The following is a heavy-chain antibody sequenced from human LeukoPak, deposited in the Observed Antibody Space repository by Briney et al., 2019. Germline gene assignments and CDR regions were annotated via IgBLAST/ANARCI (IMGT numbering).Heavy chain of an antibody. V-gene: IGHV3-30*02. CDR3: RKHDSSSDY. D-gene: IGHD3-22*01. J-gene: IGHJ4*02. CDR2: IRSDGSDK. CDR1: GFIFSTYG. Sequence: PGGSLRLSCAASGFIFSTYGMHRVRQAPGKGLEWVAFIRSDGSDKSYAGSVMGRFTISRDNSRNTLHLQMNTLRAEDTAVYYCRKHDSSSDYWGQGTLVTVSS.